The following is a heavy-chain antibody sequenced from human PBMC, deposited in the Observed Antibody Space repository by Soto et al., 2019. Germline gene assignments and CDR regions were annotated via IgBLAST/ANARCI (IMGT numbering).Heavy chain of an antibody. Sequence: EVQLVESGGGLVKPGGSLRLSCAASGFTFSNAWMNWVRQAPGKGLEWVGRIKSKTDGGTTDYAAPVKGRFTISRDDLKNTLYLQMNSLKTEDTAVYYCTTSALRTTIDYYYYGMDVWGQGTTVTVSS. CDR3: TTSALRTTIDYYYYGMDV. D-gene: IGHD4-17*01. CDR2: IKSKTDGGTT. J-gene: IGHJ6*02. V-gene: IGHV3-15*07. CDR1: GFTFSNAW.